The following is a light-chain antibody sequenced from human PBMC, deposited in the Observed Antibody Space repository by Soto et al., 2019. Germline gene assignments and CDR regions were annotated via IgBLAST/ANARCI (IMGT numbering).Light chain of an antibody. V-gene: IGKV3-11*01. J-gene: IGKJ5*01. Sequence: EVVLTQSPATLSLSPGERATLSCRASQSFNSYLAWYQQKPGQPPRLLIYDASNRATGIPSRFSGSGSGTEFHLTISSLEPEDSAVYYCQQRNIWTPITFGPATRLEI. CDR3: QQRNIWTPIT. CDR1: QSFNSY. CDR2: DAS.